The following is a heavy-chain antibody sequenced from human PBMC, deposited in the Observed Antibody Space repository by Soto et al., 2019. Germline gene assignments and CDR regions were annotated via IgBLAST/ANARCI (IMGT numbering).Heavy chain of an antibody. CDR2: IYYSGST. V-gene: IGHV4-30-4*01. CDR3: ARGSAGGLADNWFDP. J-gene: IGHJ5*02. D-gene: IGHD1-26*01. Sequence: SETLSLTCTVSGGSISSGDYYWSWIRQPPGKGLEWIGYIYYSGSTYYNPSLKSRVTISVDTSKNQFSLKLSSVTAADTAVYYCARGSAGGLADNWFDPWGQGTLVTVSS. CDR1: GGSISSGDYY.